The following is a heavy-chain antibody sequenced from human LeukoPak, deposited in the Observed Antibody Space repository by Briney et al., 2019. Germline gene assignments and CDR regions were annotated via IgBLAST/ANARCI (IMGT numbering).Heavy chain of an antibody. V-gene: IGHV3-30*17. Sequence: GGSLRLSCAVSEFTFSNYAMHWVRQPPGKGLEWVAVVSSHGNDGYYADSVRGRFTISRDNSKNTLYLQIDSLRLQDTAIYYCTRDAYNFNDFDYWGQGTLVTVSS. J-gene: IGHJ4*02. CDR1: EFTFSNYA. CDR2: VSSHGNDG. D-gene: IGHD5-24*01. CDR3: TRDAYNFNDFDY.